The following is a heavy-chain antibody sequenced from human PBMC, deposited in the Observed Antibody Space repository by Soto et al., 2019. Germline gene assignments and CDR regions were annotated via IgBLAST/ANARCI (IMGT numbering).Heavy chain of an antibody. D-gene: IGHD6-19*01. CDR3: ASPYMYSSGLYFYGMDV. J-gene: IGHJ6*02. CDR1: GFTFSSYW. CDR2: INSDGSST. Sequence: EVQLVESGGGLVQPGGSLRLSCAASGFTFSSYWMHWVRQAPGKGLGWVARINSDGSSTSYADSVKGRFTISRDNAKNTVYLQMNNLRAEDTAVYYCASPYMYSSGLYFYGMDVWGQGTTVTVSS. V-gene: IGHV3-74*01.